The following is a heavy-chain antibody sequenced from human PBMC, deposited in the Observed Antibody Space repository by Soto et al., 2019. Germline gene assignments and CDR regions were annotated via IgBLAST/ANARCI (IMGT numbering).Heavy chain of an antibody. CDR3: ARGRSSVPDRRGIGYYGLDV. J-gene: IGHJ6*02. Sequence: QVQLQQWGAEVLKPSETLSLTCVVNGGSFSGYYWSWIRQPPGKGLEWIGEINDSGITESNPSLESRVPISVDMSKNQFSLKLNSVTAADTAVYHCARGRSSVPDRRGIGYYGLDVWGQGTTVTVSS. CDR2: INDSGIT. CDR1: GGSFSGYY. D-gene: IGHD3-3*01. V-gene: IGHV4-34*01.